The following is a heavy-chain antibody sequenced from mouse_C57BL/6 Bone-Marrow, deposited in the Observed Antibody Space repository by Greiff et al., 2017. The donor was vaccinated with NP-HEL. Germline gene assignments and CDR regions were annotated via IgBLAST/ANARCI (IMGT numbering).Heavy chain of an antibody. D-gene: IGHD1-1*01. CDR1: GYTFTSYW. V-gene: IGHV1-64*01. CDR2: IHPHSGST. J-gene: IGHJ2*01. CDR3: ARRKLLRYFDY. Sequence: VQLQQSGAELVKPGASVKLSCTASGYTFTSYWMHWVKQRPGQGLEWIGMIHPHSGSTNYNEKFKSKATLTVDKSSSTAYMQLSSLTSEDSAVYYCARRKLLRYFDYWGQGTTLTVSS.